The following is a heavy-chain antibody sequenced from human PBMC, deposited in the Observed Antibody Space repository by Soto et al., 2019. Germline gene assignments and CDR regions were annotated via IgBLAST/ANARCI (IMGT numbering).Heavy chain of an antibody. CDR1: GFTFSSYA. V-gene: IGHV3-30-3*01. J-gene: IGHJ4*02. D-gene: IGHD6-13*01. CDR3: ARDLGGQQLVRCFDY. CDR2: ISYDGSNK. Sequence: QVQLVESGGGVVQPGRSLRLSCAASGFTFSSYAMHWVRQAPGKGLEWVAVISYDGSNKYYADSLKGRFTISRDNSKNTLYLQMNSLRAEDTAVYYCARDLGGQQLVRCFDYWGQGTLVTVSS.